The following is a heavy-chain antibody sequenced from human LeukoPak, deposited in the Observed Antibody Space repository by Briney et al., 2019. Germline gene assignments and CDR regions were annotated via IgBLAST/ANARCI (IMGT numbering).Heavy chain of an antibody. V-gene: IGHV3-43*02. CDR1: GFTFDDYA. D-gene: IGHD1-26*01. J-gene: IGHJ4*02. Sequence: GGSLRLSCAASGFTFDDYAMHWVRQAPGKGLEWVSLISGDGGSTYYADSVKGRFTISRDNSKNTLDLQMNSLRAEDTAVYYCARRLEYSGSKGVFDYWGQGTLVTVSS. CDR2: ISGDGGST. CDR3: ARRLEYSGSKGVFDY.